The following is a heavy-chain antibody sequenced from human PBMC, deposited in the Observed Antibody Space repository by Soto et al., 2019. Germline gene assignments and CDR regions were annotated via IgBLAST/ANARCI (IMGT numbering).Heavy chain of an antibody. V-gene: IGHV1-2*02. Sequence: QVQLVQSGAEVKKPGASVKVSCKTSGYTFTGYYIYWVRQAPGQGLEWMGWINPHSGGTDSSQKFQGRVTMTRDTSISAAYMELSRLRSAETAVYYCAGTSCSSTTCPAAYWGQGTLVTVS. CDR1: GYTFTGYY. CDR2: INPHSGGT. CDR3: AGTSCSSTTCPAAY. J-gene: IGHJ4*02. D-gene: IGHD2-2*01.